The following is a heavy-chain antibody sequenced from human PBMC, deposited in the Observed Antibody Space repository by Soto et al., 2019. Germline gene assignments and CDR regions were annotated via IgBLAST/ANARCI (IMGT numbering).Heavy chain of an antibody. CDR1: GGTFSSYA. J-gene: IGHJ6*02. Sequence: QVQLVQSGAEVKKPGSSVKVSCKASGGTFSSYAISWVRQAPGQGLEWMGGIIPIFGTANYAQKFLGRVTITSDESTSTAYMELSSLRSEDTAVYYCARGGNYYGSGTPYGMDVWGQGTTVTVSS. CDR2: IIPIFGTA. V-gene: IGHV1-69*05. CDR3: ARGGNYYGSGTPYGMDV. D-gene: IGHD3-10*01.